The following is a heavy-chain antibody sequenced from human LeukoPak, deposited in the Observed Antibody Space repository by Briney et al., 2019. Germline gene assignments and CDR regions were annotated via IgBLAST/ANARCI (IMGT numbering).Heavy chain of an antibody. CDR1: GFTFSSYG. CDR3: AKDLGDYVWGLGY. CDR2: ISYDGTNK. J-gene: IGHJ4*02. V-gene: IGHV3-30*18. D-gene: IGHD3-16*01. Sequence: GGSLRLSCAASGFTFSSYGMHWVRQAPGKGLEWVAVISYDGTNKNYVDSVKGRFTISRDNSKNTLYLQMNSLRAEDTAVYYCAKDLGDYVWGLGYWGQGTLVTVSS.